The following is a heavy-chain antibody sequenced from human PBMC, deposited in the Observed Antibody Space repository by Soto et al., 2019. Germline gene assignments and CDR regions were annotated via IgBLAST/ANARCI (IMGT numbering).Heavy chain of an antibody. V-gene: IGHV4-59*08. D-gene: IGHD2-15*01. CDR2: SYYSGST. Sequence: QVQLQESGPGLVKPSEALSLTCTVSGDSISSYYWNWIRQPPGKGLEWIGYSYYSGSTNYNPSLKSLVTLSLDTSKNQFALKLSSVTAADTDVYYCARWWKSSELAVWGQGTTVTVSS. CDR1: GDSISSYY. J-gene: IGHJ6*02. CDR3: ARWWKSSELAV.